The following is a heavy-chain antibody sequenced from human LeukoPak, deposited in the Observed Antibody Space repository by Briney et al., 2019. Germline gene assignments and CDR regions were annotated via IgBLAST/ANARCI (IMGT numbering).Heavy chain of an antibody. CDR1: GITFSSYW. V-gene: IGHV3-7*01. D-gene: IGHD5-18*01. Sequence: GGSLRLSCAASGITFSSYWMSWVRQAPGKGLEWVANIKQDGSEKNYVDSVKGRFTISRDNAKNSLYLQMNSRRAEDTAMYYCASLDTAMVNGDYWGQGTLVTVSS. CDR2: IKQDGSEK. CDR3: ASLDTAMVNGDY. J-gene: IGHJ4*02.